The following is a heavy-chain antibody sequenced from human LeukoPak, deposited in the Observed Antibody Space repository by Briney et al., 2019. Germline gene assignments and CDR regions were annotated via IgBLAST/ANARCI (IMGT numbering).Heavy chain of an antibody. Sequence: GGSLRLSCAASGFTFSSYEMNWVRQAPGKGLEWVSYISSSGSTIYYADSVKGRLTISRDNAKNSLYLQMNSLRAEDTAVYYCARKILRGIAAAGNGWFDPWGQGTLVTVSS. CDR3: ARKILRGIAAAGNGWFDP. CDR2: ISSSGSTI. V-gene: IGHV3-48*03. J-gene: IGHJ5*02. CDR1: GFTFSSYE. D-gene: IGHD6-13*01.